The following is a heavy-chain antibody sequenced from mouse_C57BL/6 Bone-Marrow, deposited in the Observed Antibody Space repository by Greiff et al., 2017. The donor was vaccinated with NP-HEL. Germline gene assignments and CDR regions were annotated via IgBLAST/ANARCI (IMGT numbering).Heavy chain of an antibody. D-gene: IGHD2-3*01. V-gene: IGHV1-52*01. CDR1: GYTFTSYW. J-gene: IGHJ4*01. Sequence: QVQLQQPGAELVRPGSSVKLSCKASGYTFTSYWMHWVKQRPIQGLEWIGNIDPSDSETHYNQKFKDKATLTVDKSSSTAYMQLSSLTSEDSAVYYCARLYDGYYYAMDYWGQGTSVTVSS. CDR3: ARLYDGYYYAMDY. CDR2: IDPSDSET.